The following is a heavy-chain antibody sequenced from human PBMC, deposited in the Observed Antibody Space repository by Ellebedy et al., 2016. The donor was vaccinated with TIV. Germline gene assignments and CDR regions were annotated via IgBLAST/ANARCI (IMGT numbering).Heavy chain of an antibody. V-gene: IGHV1-69*13. J-gene: IGHJ3*02. Sequence: SVKVSXXASGGTFSSYAISWVRQAPGQGLEWMGGIIPIFGTANYAQKFQGRVTITADESTSTAYMELSSLRSEDTAVYYCAPYDYGDSAGAFDIWGQGTMVTVSS. CDR3: APYDYGDSAGAFDI. CDR1: GGTFSSYA. D-gene: IGHD4-17*01. CDR2: IIPIFGTA.